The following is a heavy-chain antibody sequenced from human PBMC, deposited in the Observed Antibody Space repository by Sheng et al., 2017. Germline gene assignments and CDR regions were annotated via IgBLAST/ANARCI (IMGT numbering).Heavy chain of an antibody. V-gene: IGHV3-7*01. J-gene: IGHJ4*01. D-gene: IGHD6-19*01. Sequence: VQLVESGGDLVRPGGSLRLSCAASGFTLSNYWMSWVRQAPGKGLEWVANIKQDGSEKYYVDSVKGRFTISRDNAKNSLYLQMNSLRAEDTAVYYCARQVAVAGTDYFDYWG. CDR3: ARQVAVAGTDYFDY. CDR1: GFTLSNYW. CDR2: IKQDGSEK.